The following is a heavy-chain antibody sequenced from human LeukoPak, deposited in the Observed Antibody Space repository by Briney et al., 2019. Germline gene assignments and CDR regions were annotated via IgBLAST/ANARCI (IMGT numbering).Heavy chain of an antibody. Sequence: TGGNLRLSGVGAGFNFGNYWMTWVRQAPGRGLQCVANINQGGTEKNYVASVEGRFTISRDNAKSSVYLQMNSLRVEDTAVYYCAGNLMDVWGKGTTVIVSS. V-gene: IGHV3-7*01. CDR3: AGNLMDV. CDR1: GFNFGNYW. D-gene: IGHD2/OR15-2a*01. CDR2: INQGGTEK. J-gene: IGHJ6*04.